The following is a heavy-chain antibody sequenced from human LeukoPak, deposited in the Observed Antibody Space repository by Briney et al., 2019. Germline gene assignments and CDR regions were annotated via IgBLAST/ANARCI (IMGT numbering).Heavy chain of an antibody. Sequence: ASVKVSCKASGYTFTSYDINWVRQAPGQGLEWMGWINPNSGGTNYAQKFQGRVTMTRDTSISTAYMELSRLRSDDTAVYYCARERIQPKNWFDPWGQGTLVTVSS. CDR2: INPNSGGT. CDR3: ARERIQPKNWFDP. CDR1: GYTFTSYD. J-gene: IGHJ5*02. D-gene: IGHD5-18*01. V-gene: IGHV1-2*02.